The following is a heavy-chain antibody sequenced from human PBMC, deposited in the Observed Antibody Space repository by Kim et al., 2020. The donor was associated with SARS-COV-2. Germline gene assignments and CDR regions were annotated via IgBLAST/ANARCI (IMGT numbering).Heavy chain of an antibody. CDR2: IYYSGST. CDR3: ARGADSSGYYPSPPPDY. Sequence: SETLSLTCTVSGGSISSGGYYWSWIRQHPGKGLEWIGYIYYSGSTYYNPSLKSRVTISVDTSKNQFSLKLSSVTAADTAVYYCARGADSSGYYPSPPPDYWGQGTLVTVSS. V-gene: IGHV4-31*03. CDR1: GGSISSGGYY. D-gene: IGHD3-22*01. J-gene: IGHJ4*02.